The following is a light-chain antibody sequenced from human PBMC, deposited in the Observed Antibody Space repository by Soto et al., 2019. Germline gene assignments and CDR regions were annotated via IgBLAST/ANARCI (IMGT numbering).Light chain of an antibody. CDR2: HVT. CDR3: SSYAGSIAIYV. CDR1: SSDVGAYNF. J-gene: IGLJ1*01. Sequence: QSALTQPPSASGSPGQSVTISCTGTSSDVGAYNFVSWYQQLPGKAPKLMIYHVTKRPSGVPDRFSGSKSGNTASLTVSGLQAEDEADYYCSSYAGSIAIYVFGTGTKVTVL. V-gene: IGLV2-8*01.